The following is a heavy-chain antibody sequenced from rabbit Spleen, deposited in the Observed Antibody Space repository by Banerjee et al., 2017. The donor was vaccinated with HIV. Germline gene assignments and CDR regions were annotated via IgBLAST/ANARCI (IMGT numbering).Heavy chain of an antibody. Sequence: QSLEESGGDLVKPGASLTLTCTASGVSFSSNHYMCWVRQAPGKGLEWIACIEGGSSAFSYFASWAKGRFTISKTSSTTVTLQMTSLTAADTATYFCARNYVNAFDPWGQGTLVTVS. CDR2: IEGGSSAFS. CDR3: ARNYVNAFDP. D-gene: IGHD1-1*01. CDR1: GVSFSSNHY. V-gene: IGHV1S40*01. J-gene: IGHJ2*01.